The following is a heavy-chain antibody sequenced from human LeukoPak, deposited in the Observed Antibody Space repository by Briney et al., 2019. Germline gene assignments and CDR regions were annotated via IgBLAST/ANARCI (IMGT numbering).Heavy chain of an antibody. V-gene: IGHV4-4*07. CDR1: GGSISSYY. J-gene: IGHJ5*02. D-gene: IGHD6-19*01. Sequence: TSETLSLTCTVSGGSISSYYWSWIRQPAGKGLEWIGRIYTSGSTNYNPSLKSRVTISVDTSKNQFSLKLSSVTAADTAVYYCARVRDLDLKYSSGWYAFWFDPWGQGTLVTVSS. CDR2: IYTSGST. CDR3: ARVRDLDLKYSSGWYAFWFDP.